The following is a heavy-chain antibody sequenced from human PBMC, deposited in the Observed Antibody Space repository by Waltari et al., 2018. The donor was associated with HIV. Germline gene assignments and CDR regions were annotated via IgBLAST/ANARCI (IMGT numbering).Heavy chain of an antibody. CDR1: GFSLSTSGMC. V-gene: IGHV2-70*15. CDR2: IDWDDDK. J-gene: IGHJ6*02. D-gene: IGHD6-6*01. Sequence: QVTLRESGPALVKPTQTLTLTCTFSGFSLSTSGMCVSWIRQPPGKALEWLARIDWDDDKYYSTSLKTRLTISKDTSKNQVVLTMTNMDPVDTATYYCARTARELPSGPVAAPHYYYGMDVWGQGTTVTVSS. CDR3: ARTARELPSGPVAAPHYYYGMDV.